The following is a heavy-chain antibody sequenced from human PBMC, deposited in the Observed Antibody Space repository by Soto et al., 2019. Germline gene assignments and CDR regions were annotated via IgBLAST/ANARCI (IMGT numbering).Heavy chain of an antibody. CDR1: GYTFTSYA. D-gene: IGHD2-21*01. CDR3: ARPHTIPYYFDY. Sequence: ASVKVSCKASGYTFTSYAMHWVRQSPGQRLEWMGWINAGNGNTKYSQKFQGRVTITRDTSASTAYMELSSLRSEDTAVYYCARPHTIPYYFDYWGQGTLVTVSS. CDR2: INAGNGNT. J-gene: IGHJ4*02. V-gene: IGHV1-3*01.